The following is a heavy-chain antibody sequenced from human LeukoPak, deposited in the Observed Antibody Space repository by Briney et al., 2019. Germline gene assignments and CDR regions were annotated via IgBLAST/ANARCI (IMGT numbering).Heavy chain of an antibody. J-gene: IGHJ4*02. CDR2: MYFGERT. CDR1: GASMTSYY. CDR3: ARIPGDRPDD. D-gene: IGHD7-27*01. V-gene: IGHV4-59*01. Sequence: SETLSLTCTVSGASMTSYYWTWIRQPPGKGLEWVGYMYFGERTNYNPSLKSRATIATDTSKKQFSLNLKSVTAADTAVYYCARIPGDRPDDWGQGTLVTVS.